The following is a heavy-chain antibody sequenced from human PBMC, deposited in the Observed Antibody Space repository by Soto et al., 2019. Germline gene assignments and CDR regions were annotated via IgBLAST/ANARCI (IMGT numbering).Heavy chain of an antibody. CDR3: AKEGIKLGGTIFGVVIIRESITFDY. J-gene: IGHJ4*02. Sequence: GGSLRLSCAASGFTFSSYGMHWVRQAPGKGLEWVAVISYDGSNKYYADSVKGRFTISRDNSKNTLYLQMNSLRAEDTAVYYCAKEGIKLGGTIFGVVIIRESITFDYWGQGTLVTVSS. D-gene: IGHD3-3*01. CDR2: ISYDGSNK. V-gene: IGHV3-30*18. CDR1: GFTFSSYG.